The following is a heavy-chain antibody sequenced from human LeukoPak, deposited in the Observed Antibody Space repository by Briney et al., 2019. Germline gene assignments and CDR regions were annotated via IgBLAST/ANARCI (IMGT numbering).Heavy chain of an antibody. CDR2: IYWDDDK. Sequence: SGPTLVKPTQTLTLTCTLSGFSLSTTGVGVGWIRQPPGKALEWLALIYWDDDKRYTPSLNSRLAITKDTSKDQVVLTMTNMDPVDTGTYYCARAYGTKQGKMFDVWGQGILVTVSS. CDR3: ARAYGTKQGKMFDV. V-gene: IGHV2-5*02. CDR1: GFSLSTTGVG. J-gene: IGHJ4*02. D-gene: IGHD1-1*01.